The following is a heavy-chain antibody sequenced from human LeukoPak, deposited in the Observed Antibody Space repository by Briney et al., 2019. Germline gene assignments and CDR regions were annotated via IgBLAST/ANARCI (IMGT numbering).Heavy chain of an antibody. D-gene: IGHD3-10*01. CDR2: ISGSGGST. Sequence: GGSLRLSCAASGFTFSSYGMSWVRQAPGKGLEWVSAISGSGGSTYYADSVKCRFTISRDNSKNTLYLQMNSLRAEDTAVYYCAKDLAKITMVRGVKPLFDYWGQGTLVTVSS. CDR3: AKDLAKITMVRGVKPLFDY. J-gene: IGHJ4*02. V-gene: IGHV3-23*01. CDR1: GFTFSSYG.